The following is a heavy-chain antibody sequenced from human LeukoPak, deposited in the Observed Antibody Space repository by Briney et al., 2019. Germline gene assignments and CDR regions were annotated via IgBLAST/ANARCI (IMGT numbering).Heavy chain of an antibody. D-gene: IGHD1-26*01. Sequence: PGGSLRLSCAASGFTFSSYAMSWVRQAPGKGLEWVANIKPDGSDKYYVDSVKGRFTISRDNAKNSLFLQMNSLRVEDTAVYYCTGVSLGANGDYWGQGTLVTVSS. V-gene: IGHV3-7*03. CDR1: GFTFSSYA. CDR3: TGVSLGANGDY. CDR2: IKPDGSDK. J-gene: IGHJ4*02.